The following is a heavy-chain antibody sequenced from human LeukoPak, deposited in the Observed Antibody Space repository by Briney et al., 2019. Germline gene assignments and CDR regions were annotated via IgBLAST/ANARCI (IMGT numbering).Heavy chain of an antibody. CDR1: GGSFSGYY. CDR3: ARGGGYASPIGY. CDR2: IYHSGST. V-gene: IGHV4-59*01. Sequence: SETLSLTCAVYGGSFSGYYWSWIRQPPGKGLEWIGYIYHSGSTDYNPSLKSRVTISVDTSKNQFSLKLSSVTAADTAVYYCARGGGYASPIGYWGQGALVTVSS. D-gene: IGHD5-12*01. J-gene: IGHJ4*02.